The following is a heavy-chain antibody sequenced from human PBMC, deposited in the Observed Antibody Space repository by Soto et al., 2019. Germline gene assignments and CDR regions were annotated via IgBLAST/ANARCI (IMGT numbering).Heavy chain of an antibody. J-gene: IGHJ4*02. V-gene: IGHV3-30-3*01. CDR3: GRESRWVDGYNKFDY. CDR1: GFTFSSYA. Sequence: QVQLVESGGGVVQPGRSLRLSCAASGFTFSSYAMHWVRQAPGKGLEWVAVISYDGSNKYYADYVKGRFTISRDNSKNTLYLQMNRLRAEDTAVYYCGRESRWVDGYNKFDYWGQGTLVTVSS. D-gene: IGHD5-12*01. CDR2: ISYDGSNK.